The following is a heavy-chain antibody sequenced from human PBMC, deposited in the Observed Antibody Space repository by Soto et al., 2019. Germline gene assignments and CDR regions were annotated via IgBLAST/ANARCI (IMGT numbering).Heavy chain of an antibody. CDR3: ARDPGYSYGNT. D-gene: IGHD5-18*01. CDR1: GGSISDYY. CDR2: MYDSGST. V-gene: IGHV4-59*12. Sequence: PSETLSLTCTVSGGSISDYYWSWIRQPPGKGLEWIGYMYDSGSTRYNPSLNSRVTISVDTSKNQFSLNLRSVTAADTAVYYCARDPGYSYGNTWGQGTLVTVSS. J-gene: IGHJ5*02.